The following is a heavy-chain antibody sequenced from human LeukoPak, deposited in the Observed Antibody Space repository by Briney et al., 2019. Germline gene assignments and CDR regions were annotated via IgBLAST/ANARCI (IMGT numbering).Heavy chain of an antibody. D-gene: IGHD3-16*01. CDR1: GFTLSTYW. CDR3: AKDGVDYGASFGAFDI. J-gene: IGHJ3*02. V-gene: IGHV3-7*01. Sequence: GGSLRLSCVASGFTLSTYWMSWVRQAPGKGLEWVANIKQDGSEKYYVDSVKGRFTISRDNSKNTLYLQMNSLRAEDTAVYYCAKDGVDYGASFGAFDIWGQGTMVTVSS. CDR2: IKQDGSEK.